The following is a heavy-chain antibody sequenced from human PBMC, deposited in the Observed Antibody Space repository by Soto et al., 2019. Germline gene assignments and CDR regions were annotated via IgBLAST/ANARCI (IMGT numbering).Heavy chain of an antibody. Sequence: PSETLSLTCAVSGGSISSGGYSWSWIRQPPGKGLEWIGYIYHSGSTYYNPSLKSRVTISVDRSKNQFSLKLSSVTAADTAVYYCSREPLMTGKYYFDHWGQGILVTVSS. CDR2: IYHSGST. J-gene: IGHJ4*02. D-gene: IGHD3-9*01. CDR3: SREPLMTGKYYFDH. CDR1: GGSISSGGYS. V-gene: IGHV4-30-2*01.